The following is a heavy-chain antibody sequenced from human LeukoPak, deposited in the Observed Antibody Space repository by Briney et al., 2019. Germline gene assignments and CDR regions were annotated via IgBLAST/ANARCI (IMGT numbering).Heavy chain of an antibody. Sequence: PGGSLRLSCAASGFTFSSYEMNWVRQAPGKGLEWVSYISTSGSTIYYADSVKGRFTISRDNTKNSLYLQMNSLRAEDTAVYYCARGFFDMTYWGQGTLVTVPS. CDR3: ARGFFDMTY. J-gene: IGHJ4*02. D-gene: IGHD3-9*01. CDR1: GFTFSSYE. CDR2: ISTSGSTI. V-gene: IGHV3-48*03.